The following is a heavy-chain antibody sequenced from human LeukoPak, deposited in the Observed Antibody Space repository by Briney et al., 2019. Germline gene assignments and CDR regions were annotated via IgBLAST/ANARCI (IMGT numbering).Heavy chain of an antibody. D-gene: IGHD2-2*01. CDR3: ARDTPVVVGGYFDF. V-gene: IGHV1-18*04. J-gene: IGHJ4*02. CDR1: GYTLASYG. Sequence: ASVKVSCKTSGYTLASYGISWVRQAPGQGLEWMGWISAYNGDTIYAQRFQGRVTMTTDTTTSTAFMELRSLGSDDTAVYYCARDTPVVVGGYFDFWGQGTQVTVSS. CDR2: ISAYNGDT.